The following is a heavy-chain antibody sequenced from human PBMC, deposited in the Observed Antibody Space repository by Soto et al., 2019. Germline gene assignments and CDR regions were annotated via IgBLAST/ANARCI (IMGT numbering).Heavy chain of an antibody. D-gene: IGHD4-17*01. CDR2: ISYDGNNK. CDR3: AKDHLPTTITTPWFDP. V-gene: IGHV3-30*18. CDR1: GFSFSSHG. J-gene: IGHJ5*02. Sequence: QVQLVGSGGGVVQPGRSLRLSCEASGFSFSSHGMHWVRQAPGKGLEWLAVISYDGNNKYYADSVKGRFSISTDNYKNTLYLQMNSLRAEDTAVYYCAKDHLPTTITTPWFDPWGQGTLVTVSS.